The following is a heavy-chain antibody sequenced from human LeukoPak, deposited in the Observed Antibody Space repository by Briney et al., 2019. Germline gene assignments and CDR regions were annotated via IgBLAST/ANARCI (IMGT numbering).Heavy chain of an antibody. CDR2: IYYSGST. CDR1: GGSISSYY. D-gene: IGHD1-26*01. J-gene: IGHJ4*02. V-gene: IGHV4-59*01. Sequence: SETLSLTCTVSGGSISSYYWSWIRQPPGKGLEWIGYIYYSGSTNYNPSLKSRVTISVDTSKNQFSLKLSSVTAADTAVYYCARHDGSYFNYFDYWGQGTLVTVSS. CDR3: ARHDGSYFNYFDY.